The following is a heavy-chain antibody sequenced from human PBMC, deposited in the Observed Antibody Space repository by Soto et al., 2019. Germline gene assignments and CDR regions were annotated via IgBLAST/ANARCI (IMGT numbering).Heavy chain of an antibody. J-gene: IGHJ4*02. CDR1: GGSFSGSY. Sequence: QVQLQQWGAGLLKPSETLSLTCGVYGGSFSGSYWSWIRQPPGKGLEWIGEINDSGSTNYNPSLQSRVPISVDTSKNQFSLNLRSVTAADTAVYYCASGRGTENYWGQGTLVTVSS. V-gene: IGHV4-34*01. D-gene: IGHD3-10*01. CDR3: ASGRGTENY. CDR2: INDSGST.